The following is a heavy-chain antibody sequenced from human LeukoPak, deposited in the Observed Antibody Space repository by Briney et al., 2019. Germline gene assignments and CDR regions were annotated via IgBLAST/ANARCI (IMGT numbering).Heavy chain of an antibody. D-gene: IGHD1-26*01. V-gene: IGHV3-7*01. CDR2: IKQDGSER. Sequence: GGSLRLSCAASGFTFSNYWMTWVRQAPSTGVEWVAKIKQDGSERYYVDSVRGRFTIYRDNAKNSVYLQVNSLRVEDTAMYYCVRDTGGSGSYPDYWGQGVLVTVSS. J-gene: IGHJ4*02. CDR3: VRDTGGSGSYPDY. CDR1: GFTFSNYW.